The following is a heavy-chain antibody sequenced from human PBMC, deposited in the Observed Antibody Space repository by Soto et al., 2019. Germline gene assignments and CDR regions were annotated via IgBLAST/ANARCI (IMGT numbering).Heavy chain of an antibody. CDR3: ARGGPGSGYDFSVYYMDV. V-gene: IGHV4-34*01. J-gene: IGHJ6*03. Sequence: SETLSLTCAVYGGSFSGYYWSWIRQPPGKGLEWIGEINHSGSTNYNPSLKSRVTISVDTSKNQFSLKLSSVTAADTAVYYCARGGPGSGYDFSVYYMDVWGKGTTVTVSS. CDR2: INHSGST. CDR1: GGSFSGYY. D-gene: IGHD5-12*01.